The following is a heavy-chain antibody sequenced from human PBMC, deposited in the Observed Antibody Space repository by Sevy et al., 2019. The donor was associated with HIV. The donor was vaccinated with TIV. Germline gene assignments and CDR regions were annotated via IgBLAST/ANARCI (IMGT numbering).Heavy chain of an antibody. CDR3: ARAGVDYCTNTACNKNWFEP. V-gene: IGHV3-11*01. CDR1: GFPFSDYY. CDR2: ISRNGTTI. Sequence: GGSLRLSCAASGFPFSDYYMSWMRQAPGEGLEWVSYISRNGTTINYADSVKGRFTISRDNAKNSLYLQMNSLRAEDTAVYYCARAGVDYCTNTACNKNWFEPWGQGTLVTVSS. D-gene: IGHD2-8*01. J-gene: IGHJ5*02.